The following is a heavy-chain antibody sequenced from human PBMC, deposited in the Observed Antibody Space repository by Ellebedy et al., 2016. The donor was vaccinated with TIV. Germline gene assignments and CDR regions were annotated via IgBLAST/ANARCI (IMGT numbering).Heavy chain of an antibody. J-gene: IGHJ5*02. CDR1: GYTFTSYD. D-gene: IGHD1-14*01. CDR2: MNPKSGKT. V-gene: IGHV1-8*01. Sequence: AASVKVSCKASGYTFTSYDIHWVRQATGQGLEWMGWMNPKSGKTGYAKKFQDRVTMTTNTSINAAYMNVSSLRFEDTAVNYCTRGGTTGFDPWGQGTLVIVSS. CDR3: TRGGTTGFDP.